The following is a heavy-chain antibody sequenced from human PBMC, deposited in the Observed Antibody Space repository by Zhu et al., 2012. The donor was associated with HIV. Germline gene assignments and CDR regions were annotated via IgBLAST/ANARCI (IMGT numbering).Heavy chain of an antibody. Sequence: QVQLQESGPGLVKPSETLSLTCVVSSFSISGGYFWGWIRQPPGKGLEWIGSIYHSGSTQYNPSLKTRVTLSVDTSKNQFSLNLSSVTAADTAVYYCARHESGGNTYYFDNWGQGTLVTVSS. J-gene: IGHJ4*02. CDR3: ARHESGGNTYYFDN. D-gene: IGHD4-23*01. CDR2: IYHSGST. V-gene: IGHV4-38-2*01. CDR1: SFSISGGYF.